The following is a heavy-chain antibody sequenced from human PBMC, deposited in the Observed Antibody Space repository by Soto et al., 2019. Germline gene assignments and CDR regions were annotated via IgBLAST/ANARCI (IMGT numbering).Heavy chain of an antibody. CDR3: TKKLSLGRPYDP. CDR2: ISDSGSDT. V-gene: IGHV3-23*01. Sequence: GGSLRLSCAASVFTFSTYAMSWVRQSPGKGLEWVSAISDSGSDTYFSDSVKGRFTISRDNSKNRLYLQMNSLRADDTAVYYRTKKLSLGRPYDPWGQGTPVTASS. J-gene: IGHJ5*02. D-gene: IGHD3-16*01. CDR1: VFTFSTYA.